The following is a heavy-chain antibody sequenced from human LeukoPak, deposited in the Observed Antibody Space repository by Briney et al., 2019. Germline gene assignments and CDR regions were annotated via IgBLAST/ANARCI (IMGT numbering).Heavy chain of an antibody. D-gene: IGHD3-22*01. J-gene: IGHJ4*02. CDR2: ISSSSSYI. Sequence: PGGSLRLSCAASGSTFSSYSMNWVRQAPGKGLEWVSSISSSSSYIYYADSVKGRFTISRDNAKNSLYLQMNSLRAEDTAVYYCARDQAYRYYYDSSGYYSDYWGQGTLVTVSS. V-gene: IGHV3-21*01. CDR3: ARDQAYRYYYDSSGYYSDY. CDR1: GSTFSSYS.